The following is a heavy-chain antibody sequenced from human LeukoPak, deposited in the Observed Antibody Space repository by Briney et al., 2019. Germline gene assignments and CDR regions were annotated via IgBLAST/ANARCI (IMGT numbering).Heavy chain of an antibody. CDR1: GFGITTSW. CDR3: AREPGLGYAFDI. V-gene: IGHV3-7*01. CDR2: INQDGSGE. Sequence: PGGSLRLSCVVPGFGITTSWMTWVRQAPGKGLEWVANINQDGSGEHYVDSVRGRFTISRDNAKDSLFLQMNSLRAEDTAVYYCAREPGLGYAFDIWGQGTMVTVSS. J-gene: IGHJ3*02. D-gene: IGHD3-10*01.